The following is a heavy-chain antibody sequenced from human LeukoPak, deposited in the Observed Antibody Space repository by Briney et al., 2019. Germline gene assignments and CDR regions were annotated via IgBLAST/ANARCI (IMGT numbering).Heavy chain of an antibody. CDR2: INHSGST. Sequence: PSETLSLTCAVYGGPFSGYYWSWIRQPPGKGLEWIGEINHSGSTNYNPSLKSRVTISVDTSKNQFSLKLSSVTAADTAVYYCARGGITIFRYWGQGTLVTVSS. D-gene: IGHD3-9*01. CDR3: ARGGITIFRY. CDR1: GGPFSGYY. V-gene: IGHV4-34*01. J-gene: IGHJ4*02.